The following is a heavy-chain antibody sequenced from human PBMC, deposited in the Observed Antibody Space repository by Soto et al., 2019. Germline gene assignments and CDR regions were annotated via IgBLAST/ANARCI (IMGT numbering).Heavy chain of an antibody. J-gene: IGHJ5*02. CDR1: GFSFSDRY. CDR3: AADVYYYASSP. V-gene: IGHV3-11*01. D-gene: IGHD3-10*01. CDR2: ISGGGDII. Sequence: GGSLRLSCAASGFSFSDRYMTWIRQAPGKGLEWVSYISGGGDIIHYADSVKGRFTVSRDNAKNSLYLQMDGLRAEDTAVYYCAADVYYYASSPWGQGALATVSS.